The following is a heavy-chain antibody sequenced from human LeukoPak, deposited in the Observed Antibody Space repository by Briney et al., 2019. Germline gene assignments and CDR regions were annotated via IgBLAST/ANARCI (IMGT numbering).Heavy chain of an antibody. CDR3: ARDEGSTYNQLDL. Sequence: ASVKVSCKTSGYSFTDYYIHWVRQIPGQGFEWMGWINGNDGTTKFAPKFQDRVTLTRDTSISTAYMDLTNLTSDDSAIYHCARDEGSTYNQLDLWGQGTLVTVSS. V-gene: IGHV1-2*02. D-gene: IGHD1-1*01. CDR2: INGNDGTT. CDR1: GYSFTDYY. J-gene: IGHJ4*02.